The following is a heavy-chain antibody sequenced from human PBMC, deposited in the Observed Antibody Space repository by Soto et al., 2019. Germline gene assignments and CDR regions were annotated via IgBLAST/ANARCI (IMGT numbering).Heavy chain of an antibody. D-gene: IGHD2-21*02. CDR2: ISYDGSNK. Sequence: QVQLVESGGGVVQPGRSLRLSCAASGFTFSSYGMHWVRQAPGKGLEWVAVISYDGSNKYYADSVKGRFTISRDNSKNTLYLQMNSLRAEDTAVYYCAKDAYGVTWFVPWGQGTLVTVSS. CDR1: GFTFSSYG. CDR3: AKDAYGVTWFVP. V-gene: IGHV3-30*18. J-gene: IGHJ5*02.